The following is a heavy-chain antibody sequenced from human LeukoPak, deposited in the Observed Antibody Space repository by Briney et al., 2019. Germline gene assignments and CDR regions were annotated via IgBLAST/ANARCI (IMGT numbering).Heavy chain of an antibody. D-gene: IGHD1-26*01. CDR2: INHSGST. CDR1: GGSFSGYY. Sequence: SEALSLTCAVYGGSFSGYYWSWIRQPPGKGLEWIGEINHSGSTNYNPSLKSRVTISVDTSKNQFSLKLSSVTAADTAVYYCARGRGIVRATTKFYYMDVWGKGTTVTVSS. CDR3: ARGRGIVRATTKFYYMDV. J-gene: IGHJ6*03. V-gene: IGHV4-34*01.